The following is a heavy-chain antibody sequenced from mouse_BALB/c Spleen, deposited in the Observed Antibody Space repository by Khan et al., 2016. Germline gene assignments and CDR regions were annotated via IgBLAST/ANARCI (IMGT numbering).Heavy chain of an antibody. Sequence: QIQLVQSGPELKKPGETVKISCKASGYTFTNYGMNWVKQAPGQGLKWMGWINTNTGEPTYAEEFKGRFAFSLDNSASTAYLQINNLKNEDKSTYVCARDYSSSDQAMDYWGQGTSGTVSS. V-gene: IGHV9-3*02. J-gene: IGHJ4*01. CDR2: INTNTGEP. CDR1: GYTFTNYG. D-gene: IGHD1-1*01. CDR3: ARDYSSSDQAMDY.